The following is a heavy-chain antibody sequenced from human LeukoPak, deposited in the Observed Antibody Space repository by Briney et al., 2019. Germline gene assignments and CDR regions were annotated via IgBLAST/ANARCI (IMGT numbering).Heavy chain of an antibody. CDR3: ARLYSSSWYPRIPYYYYYYMDV. J-gene: IGHJ6*03. V-gene: IGHV3-7*01. Sequence: PGGSLRLSCAASGFTFSSYWMSWVRQAPGKGLEWVANIKQDGSEKYYVDSVKGRFTISRDNAKNSLYLQMNSLRAEDTAVYYCARLYSSSWYPRIPYYYYYYMDVWGKGTTVTVSS. CDR2: IKQDGSEK. D-gene: IGHD6-13*01. CDR1: GFTFSSYW.